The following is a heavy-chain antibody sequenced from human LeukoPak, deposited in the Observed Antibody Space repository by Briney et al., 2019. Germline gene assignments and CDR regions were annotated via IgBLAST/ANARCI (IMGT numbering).Heavy chain of an antibody. CDR3: SRRSSKATCLFYF. D-gene: IGHD1-1*01. CDR1: GYSFTSYL. CDR2: IYPGDSDT. Sequence: GESLKISCKGSGYSFTSYLIGWVRQMPGEGLEWMGIIYPGDSDTKYSPSFQGQVTISADKSITTTYLQWSSLKASDTAIYYCSRRSSKATCLFYFLGQGTLVTGSS. J-gene: IGHJ4*02. V-gene: IGHV5-51*01.